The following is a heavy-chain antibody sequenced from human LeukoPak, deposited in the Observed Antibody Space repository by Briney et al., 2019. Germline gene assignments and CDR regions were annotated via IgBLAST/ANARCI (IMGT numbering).Heavy chain of an antibody. CDR1: GFNFDEYA. J-gene: IGHJ6*02. Sequence: GRSLRLSCVASGFNFDEYAMHWLRQAPGKGLDWVSGLNWNSGSRSYADSVEGRFTISRDNAKNSLYLQMNSLRTEDTALYYCLKGSRQIYNFYAMDGWGQGTTVIVSS. CDR3: LKGSRQIYNFYAMDG. CDR2: LNWNSGSR. V-gene: IGHV3-9*01. D-gene: IGHD2-2*01.